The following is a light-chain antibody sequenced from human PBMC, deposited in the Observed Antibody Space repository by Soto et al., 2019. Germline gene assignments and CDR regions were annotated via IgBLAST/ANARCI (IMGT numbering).Light chain of an antibody. J-gene: IGLJ2*01. CDR2: DVS. Sequence: QSALTQPRSVSGSPGQSVTISCTGTISDVGLYDYVSWYQQHPGKAPKLMIYDVSQRPSGVPNRFSGSKSGNTASLTISGLQAEDEAEYYCCSYAGSSTFVLFGGGTQLTVL. CDR1: ISDVGLYDY. CDR3: CSYAGSSTFVL. V-gene: IGLV2-11*01.